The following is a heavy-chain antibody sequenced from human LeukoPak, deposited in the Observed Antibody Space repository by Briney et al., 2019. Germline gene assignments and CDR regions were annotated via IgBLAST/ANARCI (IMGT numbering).Heavy chain of an antibody. CDR1: GYSFTGYY. Sequence: ASMKVSCKASGYSFTGYYMYWVRQAPGQGLEWMGWFNPNTGDTNYAQKFQGRVTVTRDTSIATAFMELSSLTSDDTAVYYCARDLGYCSSASCCFDFWGQGTLVTVSS. V-gene: IGHV1-2*02. CDR2: FNPNTGDT. J-gene: IGHJ4*02. D-gene: IGHD2-2*01. CDR3: ARDLGYCSSASCCFDF.